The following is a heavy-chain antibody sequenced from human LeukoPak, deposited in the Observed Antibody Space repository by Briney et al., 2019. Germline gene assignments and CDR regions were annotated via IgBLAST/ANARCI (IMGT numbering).Heavy chain of an antibody. Sequence: PSETLSLTCTVSGGSLSSYYWSWIRQPAGKGLEWIGRIYTSGSTNYNPSLTSRVTISVAPSKNQFSLKLSSVTAADTAVYYCAGTPRNRRGEPFPFDYGGQGTLGTVS. CDR2: IYTSGST. CDR3: AGTPRNRRGEPFPFDY. V-gene: IGHV4-4*07. CDR1: GGSLSSYY. J-gene: IGHJ4*02. D-gene: IGHD1-14*01.